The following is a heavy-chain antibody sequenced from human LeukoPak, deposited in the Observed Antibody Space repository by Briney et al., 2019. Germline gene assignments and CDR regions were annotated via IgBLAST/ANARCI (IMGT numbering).Heavy chain of an antibody. D-gene: IGHD6-13*01. CDR2: IYTSGST. Sequence: SETLSLTCTVSGGSISGYYWSWIRQPAGKGLECIGRIYTSGSTNHNPSLKSRVTISVDKSQNQFSLKLSSVTAADTAVYYCARDVELVGSSWYYYYMDVRGKGTTVTVSS. CDR3: ARDVELVGSSWYYYYMDV. CDR1: GGSISGYY. J-gene: IGHJ6*03. V-gene: IGHV4-4*07.